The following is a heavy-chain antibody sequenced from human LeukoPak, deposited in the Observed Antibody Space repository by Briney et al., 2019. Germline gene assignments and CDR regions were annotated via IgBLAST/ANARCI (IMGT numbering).Heavy chain of an antibody. CDR1: GGSISSYY. CDR2: IYTSGST. Sequence: SESLSLTCTVSGGSISSYYCSWIRQPAGKGLDSTGRIYTSGSTNYNPSLKSRVTMSVDTSKNQFSLKLSSVTAADTAVYYCARDAIVVVPAASYYYYGMDVWGQGTTVTVSS. D-gene: IGHD2-2*01. V-gene: IGHV4-4*07. J-gene: IGHJ6*02. CDR3: ARDAIVVVPAASYYYYGMDV.